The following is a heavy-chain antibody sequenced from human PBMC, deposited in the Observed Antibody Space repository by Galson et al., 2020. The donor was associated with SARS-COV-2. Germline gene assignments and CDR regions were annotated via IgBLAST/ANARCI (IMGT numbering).Heavy chain of an antibody. D-gene: IGHD3-10*01. CDR2: ISYDGSNK. V-gene: IGHV3-30-3*01. CDR3: ATPTSGSYYNPLDP. Sequence: GESLKISCAASGFTFSSYAMHWVRQAPGKGLEWVAVISYDGSNKYYADSVKGRFTISRDNSKNTLYLQMNSLRAEDTAVYYCATPTSGSYYNPLDPWGQGTLVTVSS. CDR1: GFTFSSYA. J-gene: IGHJ5*02.